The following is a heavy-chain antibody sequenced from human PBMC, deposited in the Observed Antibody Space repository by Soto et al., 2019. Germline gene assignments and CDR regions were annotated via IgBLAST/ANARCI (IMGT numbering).Heavy chain of an antibody. CDR1: GGALTSYP. D-gene: IGHD2-21*01. CDR3: ATYPRPYNWIDL. CDR2: IDPMFDTS. Sequence: QVRLEQSGAQVKKPGSSGRVSCQASGGALTSYPIHWVRQAPGQGLEWMGVIDPMFDTSNLAEKFKARVTFTADASTKTVYMDLTSLRSDDTAVYFCATYPRPYNWIDLWGQGTLLTVSS. V-gene: IGHV1-69*01. J-gene: IGHJ5*02.